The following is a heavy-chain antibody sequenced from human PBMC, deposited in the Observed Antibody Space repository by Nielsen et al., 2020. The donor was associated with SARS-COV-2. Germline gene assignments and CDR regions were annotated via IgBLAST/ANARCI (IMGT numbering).Heavy chain of an antibody. Sequence: PGKGLEWNGYIYYSGSTNYNPSLKSRVTISVDTSKNQFSLKLSSVTAADTAVYYCATGQVAYYDYVWGSYPTPYYFDYWGQGTLVTVSS. CDR3: ATGQVAYYDYVWGSYPTPYYFDY. V-gene: IGHV4-59*13. J-gene: IGHJ4*02. CDR2: IYYSGST. D-gene: IGHD3-16*02.